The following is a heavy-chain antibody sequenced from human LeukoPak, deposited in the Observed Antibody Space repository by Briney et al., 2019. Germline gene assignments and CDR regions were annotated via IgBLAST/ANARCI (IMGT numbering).Heavy chain of an antibody. V-gene: IGHV4-38-2*02. CDR1: GYSISSGYY. CDR2: IYHSGST. CDR3: AREIVGSWYVRWFDP. Sequence: PSETLSLTCTVSGYSISSGYYWGWIRPPPGKGLEWIGSIYHSGSTYYNPSLKSRVTISVDTSKNQFSLKLSSVTAADTAVHYCAREIVGSWYVRWFDPWGQGTLVTVSS. D-gene: IGHD6-13*01. J-gene: IGHJ5*02.